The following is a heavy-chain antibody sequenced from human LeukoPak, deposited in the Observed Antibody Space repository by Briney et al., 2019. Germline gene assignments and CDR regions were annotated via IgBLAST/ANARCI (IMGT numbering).Heavy chain of an antibody. CDR1: GFTFSNAW. Sequence: GGFLRLSCAASGFTFSNAWMSWVRQAPGKGLEWVGRIKSKTDAGTTDYAAPVKGRFTISRDDSKNTLYLEMNSLKIEDTAVYHCTTERWDRSRHLYYFDYWGQGALVTVSS. CDR3: TTERWDRSRHLYYFDY. V-gene: IGHV3-15*01. D-gene: IGHD6-13*01. CDR2: IKSKTDAGTT. J-gene: IGHJ4*02.